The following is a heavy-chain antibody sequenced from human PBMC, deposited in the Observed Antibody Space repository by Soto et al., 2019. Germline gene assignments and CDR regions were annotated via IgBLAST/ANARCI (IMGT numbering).Heavy chain of an antibody. CDR1: GGSISSYY. V-gene: IGHV4-59*01. J-gene: IGHJ6*02. Sequence: PSETLSLTCTVSGGSISSYYWSWIRQPPGKGLEWIGYIYYSGSTNYNPSLKSRVTISVDTSKNQFSLKLSSVTAADTAVYYCARGRGVPAAPMTGHYYYYGMDVWGQGTTVTVSS. CDR2: IYYSGST. D-gene: IGHD2-2*01. CDR3: ARGRGVPAAPMTGHYYYYGMDV.